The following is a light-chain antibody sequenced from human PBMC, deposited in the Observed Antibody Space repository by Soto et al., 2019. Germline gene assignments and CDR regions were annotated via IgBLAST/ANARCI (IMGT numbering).Light chain of an antibody. V-gene: IGKV3-20*01. CDR3: QQYGRPSRT. Sequence: EIVVTQSPGTLSLSPGERATLSCRASQSVSSYLAWYQQKPGQAPRLLIYGASSRATGIPDRFSGSGSGTDFTLTISRLEPEDFAVYYCQQYGRPSRTFGQGTKVEIK. CDR2: GAS. CDR1: QSVSSY. J-gene: IGKJ1*01.